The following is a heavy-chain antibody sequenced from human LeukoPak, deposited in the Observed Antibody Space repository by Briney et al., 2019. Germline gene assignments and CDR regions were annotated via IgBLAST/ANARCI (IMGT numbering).Heavy chain of an antibody. D-gene: IGHD5-12*01. CDR1: GFTFSNYA. CDR2: IRFDGSNK. CDR3: ANLRSLSAHFYYYYMDV. Sequence: TGGSLRLSCAASGFTFSNYAMSWVRQAPGKGLEWVAFIRFDGSNKYYADSVKGRFTISRDNSKNTLYLQMNSLRAEDTAVYYCANLRSLSAHFYYYYMDVWGKGTTVTISS. J-gene: IGHJ6*03. V-gene: IGHV3-30*02.